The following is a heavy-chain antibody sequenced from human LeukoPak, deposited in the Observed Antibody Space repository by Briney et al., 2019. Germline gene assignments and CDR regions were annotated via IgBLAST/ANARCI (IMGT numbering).Heavy chain of an antibody. J-gene: IGHJ6*03. CDR2: INSDGRSI. CDR1: GFTFSSYW. D-gene: IGHD2-21*01. V-gene: IGHV3-74*01. CDR3: ARGLVGLYSYYYYMDV. Sequence: GGSLRLSCAASGFTFSSYWMHWVRQAPGKGLVWVSRINSDGRSITYADPVKGRFTISRDNAKNTLYLQMSSLRAEDTAVYYCARGLVGLYSYYYYMDVWGKGTTVTVSS.